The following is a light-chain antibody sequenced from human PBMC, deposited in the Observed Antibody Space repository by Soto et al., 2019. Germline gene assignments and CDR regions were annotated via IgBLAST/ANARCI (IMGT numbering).Light chain of an antibody. J-gene: IGKJ1*01. CDR1: QNVANY. Sequence: EIVLTQSPSTLSLSPGERATLSCRASQNVANYLDWYQQKPGQAPRLLIYGTSNRATGVPDRFSGSGSGTDFSLTISSLEPGDLAVYYCQQYGSSPRTFGQGTKVDIK. CDR2: GTS. V-gene: IGKV3-20*01. CDR3: QQYGSSPRT.